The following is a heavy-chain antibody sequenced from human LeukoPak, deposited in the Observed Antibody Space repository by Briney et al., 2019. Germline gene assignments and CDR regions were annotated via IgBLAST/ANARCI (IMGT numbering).Heavy chain of an antibody. J-gene: IGHJ5*02. Sequence: SETLSLTCTVSGGSISSGDYYWRWIRQPPGKGLEWNGYIYYSGSTYYNPSLKSRVTISVDTSKNQFSLKLSSVTAADTAVYYCAREVVGVAAIVGCGFDPGGKGTLVTVPS. CDR2: IYYSGST. CDR3: AREVVGVAAIVGCGFDP. D-gene: IGHD2-15*01. V-gene: IGHV4-30-4*01. CDR1: GGSISSGDYY.